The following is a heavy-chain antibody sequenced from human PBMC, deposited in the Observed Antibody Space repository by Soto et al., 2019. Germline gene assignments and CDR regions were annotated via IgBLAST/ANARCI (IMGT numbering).Heavy chain of an antibody. CDR2: IGTAGDT. CDR3: AKSQEIGTHFFDS. Sequence: LRLSCEASGFTFSGFDMHWVRQPTGKGLEWVSSIGTAGDTYYAVSVKGSFTISRDNAKNSLSLQMNSLRAGDMAVYFCAKSQEIGTHFFDSWGQGTQVTVSS. V-gene: IGHV3-13*01. CDR1: GFTFSGFD. D-gene: IGHD6-13*01. J-gene: IGHJ4*02.